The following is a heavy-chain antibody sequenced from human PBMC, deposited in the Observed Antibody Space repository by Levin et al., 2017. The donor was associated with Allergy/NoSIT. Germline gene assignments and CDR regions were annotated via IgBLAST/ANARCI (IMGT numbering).Heavy chain of an antibody. CDR1: GGSISSYY. CDR2: IYYSGST. D-gene: IGHD3-22*01. V-gene: IGHV4-59*01. J-gene: IGHJ3*02. CDR3: ASSPYYYDSSAPEAFDI. Sequence: KPSETLSLTCTVSGGSISSYYWSWIRQPPGKGLEWIGYIYYSGSTNYNPSLKSRVTISVDTSKNQFSLKLSSVTAADTAVYYCASSPYYYDSSAPEAFDIWGQGTMVTVSS.